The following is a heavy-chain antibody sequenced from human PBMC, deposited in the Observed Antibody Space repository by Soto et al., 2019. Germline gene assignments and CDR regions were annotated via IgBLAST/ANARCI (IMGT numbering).Heavy chain of an antibody. V-gene: IGHV4-59*01. CDR1: VSFGTYY. CDR3: AREGGGYRFDR. D-gene: IGHD3-16*02. CDR2: IFSSEHF. Sequence: QVQLQESGPGLVQPSETLSLTCVGVSFGTYYWGWIRQPPGKGLEWLGYIFSSEHFKYNPSLKSRLTISVDPSKNLVSLRLTSVTAADTAVYYCAREGGGYRFDRWGPGNLVTVSS. J-gene: IGHJ4*02.